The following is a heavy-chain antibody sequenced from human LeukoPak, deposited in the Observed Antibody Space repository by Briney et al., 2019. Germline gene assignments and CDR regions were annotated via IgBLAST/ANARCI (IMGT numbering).Heavy chain of an antibody. V-gene: IGHV3-48*03. Sequence: GGSVRLSCAASGFTFSSYEMNWVRQAPGKGLEWVSYISSSGSTIYYAHSVKGRFTISRDNAKSSLYLQMNSLRAEDTAVYYCARDSGSSSGWYFAFDLWGQGTMVTVSS. D-gene: IGHD6-19*01. CDR3: ARDSGSSSGWYFAFDL. J-gene: IGHJ3*01. CDR1: GFTFSSYE. CDR2: ISSSGSTI.